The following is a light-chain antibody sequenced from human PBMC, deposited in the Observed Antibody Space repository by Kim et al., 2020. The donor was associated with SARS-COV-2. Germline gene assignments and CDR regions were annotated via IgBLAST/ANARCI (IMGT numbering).Light chain of an antibody. V-gene: IGKV3D-15*01. CDR2: GAS. CDR1: QSVSSN. Sequence: EIVMTQSPATLPVSPGERATLSCRASQSVSSNLAWYQKKPGQAPRLVIYGASTRAAGVPARFSGSVSGAEFTLTISNLQPEDCAVYYCQQYNKWMYTFGQGTKVEI. J-gene: IGKJ2*01. CDR3: QQYNKWMYT.